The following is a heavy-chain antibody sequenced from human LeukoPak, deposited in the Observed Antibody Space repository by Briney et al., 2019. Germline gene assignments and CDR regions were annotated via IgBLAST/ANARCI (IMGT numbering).Heavy chain of an antibody. Sequence: GGSLRLSCAASGFTFSSYSMNWVRQAPGKGLEWVSSISSSSSYIYYADSVKGRFTISRDNAKNSLYLQMNSLRAEDTAVYYCARATGTGRLYDYWGQGTLVTVSS. CDR1: GFTFSSYS. V-gene: IGHV3-21*01. CDR3: ARATGTGRLYDY. D-gene: IGHD1-1*01. CDR2: ISSSSSYI. J-gene: IGHJ4*02.